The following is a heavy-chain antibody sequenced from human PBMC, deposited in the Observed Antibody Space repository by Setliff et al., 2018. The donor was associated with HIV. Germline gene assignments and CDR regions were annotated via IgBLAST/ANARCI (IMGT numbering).Heavy chain of an antibody. D-gene: IGHD6-19*01. CDR2: ISPNFGHT. Sequence: ASVKVSCKASGYTSTTYGISWVRQAPGHGLEWMGWISPNFGHTKYAQKFLDRVTMTIDTATSRAYMELRSLRSDDTAVYFCARLGSGWSDFYYYAMDIWGQGTTVTVSS. CDR1: GYTSTTYG. J-gene: IGHJ6*02. CDR3: ARLGSGWSDFYYYAMDI. V-gene: IGHV1-18*04.